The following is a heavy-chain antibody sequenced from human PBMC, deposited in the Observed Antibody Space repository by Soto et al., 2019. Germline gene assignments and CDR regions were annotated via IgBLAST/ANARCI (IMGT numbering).Heavy chain of an antibody. CDR3: AKGRGGSVSLKPRVDF. J-gene: IGHJ4*02. Sequence: EVQLLESGGGLVQPGGSLRLSCAASGFTFNNYAMTWVRQAPGKGLEWVSAISGGGDTTSYADSVKGRFTVSRDGSKNTLYLQMSSLRAEDTALYYCAKGRGGSVSLKPRVDFWGQGTLVTVSS. D-gene: IGHD3-10*01. V-gene: IGHV3-23*01. CDR1: GFTFNNYA. CDR2: ISGGGDTT.